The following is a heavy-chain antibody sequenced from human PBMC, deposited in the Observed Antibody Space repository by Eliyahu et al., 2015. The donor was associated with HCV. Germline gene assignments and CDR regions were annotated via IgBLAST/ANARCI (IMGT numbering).Heavy chain of an antibody. V-gene: IGHV5-51*03. CDR3: ARRRGVAVAGTYLDY. J-gene: IGHJ4*02. D-gene: IGHD6-19*01. Sequence: EQLVQSGAEVKKPGESLKISCXVSGYSFTSYWIGWVRQXPGKGLEWMGFIFPHDSDTRYSPSFQGHVTISADKSTNTAYLQWSGLKASDSAIYYCARRRGVAVAGTYLDYWGQGTHVTVSS. CDR2: IFPHDSDT. CDR1: GYSFTSYW.